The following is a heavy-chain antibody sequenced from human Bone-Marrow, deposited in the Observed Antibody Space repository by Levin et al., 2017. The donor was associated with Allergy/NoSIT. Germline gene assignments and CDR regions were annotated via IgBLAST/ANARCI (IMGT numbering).Heavy chain of an antibody. CDR2: IYDTGNT. CDR1: XGSIRSDN. J-gene: IGHJ4*02. V-gene: IGHV4-59*01. D-gene: IGHD3-16*02. CDR3: ARFVWGSYRGFDY. Sequence: SETLSLTCTXXXGSIRSDNWSWIRQPQGKGLEWIGYIYDTGNTNYNPSLKSRVTLSVDTSKNQFSLKLSSVTPADTAVYYCARFVWGSYRGFDYWGQGTLVTVSS.